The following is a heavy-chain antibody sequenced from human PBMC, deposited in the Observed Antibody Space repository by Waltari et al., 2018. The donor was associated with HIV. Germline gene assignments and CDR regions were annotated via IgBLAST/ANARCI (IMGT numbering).Heavy chain of an antibody. Sequence: EVQLVESGGDLVQPGGSLTLSCEASEFTVNTNYMSWVRQASGKGLEWVSVIYSGGSTDYVDSVKGRFTISRDNSKNTLYLHMSSLRAEDTAVYFCARLGYCSGGRCGYYYYYAMDVWGQGTTVTVTS. J-gene: IGHJ6*02. V-gene: IGHV3-66*02. CDR1: EFTVNTNY. D-gene: IGHD2-15*01. CDR3: ARLGYCSGGRCGYYYYYAMDV. CDR2: IYSGGST.